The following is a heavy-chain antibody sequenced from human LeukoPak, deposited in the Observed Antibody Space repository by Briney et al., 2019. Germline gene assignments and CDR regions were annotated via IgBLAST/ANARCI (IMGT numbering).Heavy chain of an antibody. V-gene: IGHV1-46*01. CDR2: INPSGGST. Sequence: ASVKVSCKASGYTFTSHYMHWVRQAPGQGLEWMGIINPSGGSTSYAQKFQGRVTMTRDTSTSTVYMELSSLRSEDTAVYYCAREANLGQLRGGNWFDPWGQGTLVTVSS. J-gene: IGHJ5*02. D-gene: IGHD3-16*01. CDR1: GYTFTSHY. CDR3: AREANLGQLRGGNWFDP.